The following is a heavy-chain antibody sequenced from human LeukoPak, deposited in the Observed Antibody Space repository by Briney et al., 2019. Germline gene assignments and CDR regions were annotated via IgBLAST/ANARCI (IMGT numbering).Heavy chain of an antibody. Sequence: GGSLRLSCATSGFSFSSYAMSWVRQAPGKGLEWVSAMSSSDDGRYYAASVRGRFTISRDTSRSTLYLQMNSLRAEDTAVYYCARVWYSGYSDYWGQGTLVTVSS. CDR1: GFSFSSYA. CDR2: MSSSDDGR. D-gene: IGHD5-12*01. J-gene: IGHJ4*02. V-gene: IGHV3-23*01. CDR3: ARVWYSGYSDY.